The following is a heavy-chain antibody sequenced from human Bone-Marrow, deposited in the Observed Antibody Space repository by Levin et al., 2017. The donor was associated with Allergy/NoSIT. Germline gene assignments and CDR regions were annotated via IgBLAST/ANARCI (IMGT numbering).Heavy chain of an antibody. V-gene: IGHV1-69*13. D-gene: IGHD1-1*01. J-gene: IGHJ5*02. CDR2: IIPIFGTA. CDR3: ARSETGTVPPFVVGPRKERYNWFDP. Sequence: SVKVSCKASGGTFSSYAISWVRQAPGQGLEWMGGIIPIFGTANYAQKFQGRVTITADESTSTAYMELSSLRSEDTAVYYCARSETGTVPPFVVGPRKERYNWFDPWGQGTLVTVSS. CDR1: GGTFSSYA.